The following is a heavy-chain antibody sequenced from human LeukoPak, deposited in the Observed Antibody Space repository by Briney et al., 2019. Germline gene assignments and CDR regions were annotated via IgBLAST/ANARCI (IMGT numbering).Heavy chain of an antibody. D-gene: IGHD5-18*01. Sequence: GGSLRLSCAASGFTFSSYAMSWVRQAPGKGLEWVAGIFGSGGSPHYADSVKGRFTISRDNSRNTVYLQINSLRADDTAVYYCGKTTVGYSSGQKPAWPVDYWGQGTLVTV. CDR2: IFGSGGSP. V-gene: IGHV3-23*01. J-gene: IGHJ4*02. CDR3: GKTTVGYSSGQKPAWPVDY. CDR1: GFTFSSYA.